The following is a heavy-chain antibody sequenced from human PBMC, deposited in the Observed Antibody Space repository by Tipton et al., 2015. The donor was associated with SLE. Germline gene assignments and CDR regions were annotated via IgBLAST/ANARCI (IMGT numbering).Heavy chain of an antibody. Sequence: SLRLSCAAPGFTFSRYGIHWVRQAPGKGLEWVAIIWYDGTTKFYADSVKGRFSISRDNSRNTASLQMNSLRAEDTAVYYCAKGLYGDVSEVFDYWGQGTLVTVSS. D-gene: IGHD4-17*01. CDR2: IWYDGTTK. V-gene: IGHV3-33*06. CDR3: AKGLYGDVSEVFDY. CDR1: GFTFSRYG. J-gene: IGHJ4*02.